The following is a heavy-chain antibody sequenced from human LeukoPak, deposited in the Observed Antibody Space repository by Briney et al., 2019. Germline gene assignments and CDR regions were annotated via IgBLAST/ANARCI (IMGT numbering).Heavy chain of an antibody. CDR3: ARDNSVGDNAWWFDP. D-gene: IGHD1-26*01. V-gene: IGHV1-46*01. CDR2: INPTGGST. J-gene: IGHJ5*02. CDR1: GYTFTSYY. Sequence: ASVKVSCKASGYTFTSYYMHWVRQAPGQGLEWMGLINPTGGSTGYAQKFQGRVTMTRDMYTSKDYMELSSLRSEDTAIYYCARDNSVGDNAWWFDPWGQGTLVTVSS.